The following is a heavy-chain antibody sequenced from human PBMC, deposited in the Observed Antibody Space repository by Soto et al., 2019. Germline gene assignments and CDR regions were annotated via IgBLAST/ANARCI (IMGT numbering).Heavy chain of an antibody. Sequence: QVQLVQSGAEVKKPGASVKVSCKTSGYTFTAYSMHWVRQAPGQGLEWMGCINRESGVTNYAQKFRGRVTMTRDTSIPTGYMDRSGLRSADTALYYWAGEEGRGSSVVGFDSWGQGTLVTVPS. CDR1: GYTFTAYS. J-gene: IGHJ4*02. CDR2: INRESGVT. CDR3: AGEEGRGSSVVGFDS. V-gene: IGHV1-2*02. D-gene: IGHD1-26*01.